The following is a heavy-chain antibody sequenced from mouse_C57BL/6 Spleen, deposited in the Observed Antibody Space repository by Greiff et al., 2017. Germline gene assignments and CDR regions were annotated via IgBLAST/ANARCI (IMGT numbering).Heavy chain of an antibody. CDR3: ARFSTTVVDAMDY. D-gene: IGHD1-1*01. CDR1: GYTFTGYW. V-gene: IGHV1-9*01. CDR2: FFPGSGST. Sequence: VKLQESGAELMKPGASVKLSCKATGYTFTGYWIEWVKQRPGHGLEWIGEFFPGSGSTNYNEKFKGKDTFTADTSSNTAYMQLSSLSTEDSAIXYCARFSTTVVDAMDYWGQGTSVTVSS. J-gene: IGHJ4*01.